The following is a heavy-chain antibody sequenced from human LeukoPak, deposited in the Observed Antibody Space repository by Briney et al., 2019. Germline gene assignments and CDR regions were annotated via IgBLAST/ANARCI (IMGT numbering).Heavy chain of an antibody. D-gene: IGHD6-13*01. CDR3: ARRYGISSYAFDI. CDR1: GFTFSTYS. J-gene: IGHJ3*02. V-gene: IGHV3-21*01. Sequence: GGSLRLSCTASGFTFSTYSINWVRQAPGKGLEWVSSISSSGSYIYYADSVKGRVTISRDNAKNSLYLLMNSLRAEDTAVYYCARRYGISSYAFDIWGQGTMVTVSS. CDR2: ISSSGSYI.